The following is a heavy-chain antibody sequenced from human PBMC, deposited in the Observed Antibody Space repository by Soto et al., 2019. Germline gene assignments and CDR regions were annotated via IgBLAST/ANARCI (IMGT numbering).Heavy chain of an antibody. J-gene: IGHJ5*02. CDR2: ISSSSSYI. CDR3: ATSVVVPAANGRWFDP. Sequence: PGGSLRLSCAASGFTFSSYSMNWVRQAPGKGLEWVSSISSSSSYIYYADSVKGRFTISRDNAKNSLYLQMNSLRAEDTAVYYCATSVVVPAANGRWFDPWGQGTLVTVSS. V-gene: IGHV3-21*01. CDR1: GFTFSSYS. D-gene: IGHD2-2*01.